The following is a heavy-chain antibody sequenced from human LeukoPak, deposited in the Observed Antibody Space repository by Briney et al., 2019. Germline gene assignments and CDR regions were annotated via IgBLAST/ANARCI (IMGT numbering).Heavy chain of an antibody. D-gene: IGHD5-24*01. V-gene: IGHV3-23*01. J-gene: IGHJ3*02. CDR3: AKDGGGYKGAFDI. CDR2: ISGRGGDT. CDR1: GFTFSSYA. Sequence: GGSLRLSCAASGFTFSSYAMSWVRQAPGKGLEWVSAISGRGGDTYYADSVKGRFTISRDNSKNTLYLQMNSLRAEDTAVYYCAKDGGGYKGAFDIWGQGTMVTVSS.